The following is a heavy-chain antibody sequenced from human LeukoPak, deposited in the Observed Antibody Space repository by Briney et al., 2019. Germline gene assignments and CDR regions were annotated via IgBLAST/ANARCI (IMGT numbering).Heavy chain of an antibody. V-gene: IGHV4-39*07. Sequence: SETLSLTCTVSGGSISSSSYYWGWIRQPPGKGLEWIGSIYYSGSTYYNPSFKSRVTISVDTSKNQFSLKLSSVTAADTAVYYCARERPKRKDPRNAFDIWGQGTMVTVSS. CDR3: ARERPKRKDPRNAFDI. CDR1: GGSISSSSYY. J-gene: IGHJ3*02. CDR2: IYYSGST.